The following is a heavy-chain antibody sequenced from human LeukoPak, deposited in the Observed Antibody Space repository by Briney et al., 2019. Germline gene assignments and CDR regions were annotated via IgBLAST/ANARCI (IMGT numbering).Heavy chain of an antibody. CDR2: INWNGGST. J-gene: IGHJ6*03. CDR1: GFTFDDYG. V-gene: IGHV3-20*04. Sequence: GGSLRLSCAASGFTFDDYGMSWVRRAPGKGLEWVSGINWNGGSTYYADSVKGRLTISRDNSKSTLYLQMNSLRAEDTAVYYCATYSSGWYPMDYYYYMDVWGKGTTVTVSS. CDR3: ATYSSGWYPMDYYYYMDV. D-gene: IGHD6-19*01.